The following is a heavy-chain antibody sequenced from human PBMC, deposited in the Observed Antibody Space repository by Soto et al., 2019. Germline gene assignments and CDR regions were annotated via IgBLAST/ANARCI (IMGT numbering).Heavy chain of an antibody. Sequence: QITLKESGPTLVKPTQTLTLTCTFSGFSLSTSGVGVGWIRQPPGKALEWLALIYWDDDKRYSPSLKSRLTITKDTSKNQVVLTMTNMEPVDTATYYCAHIDRGYSGYQFFDYWGQGTLVTVSS. CDR2: IYWDDDK. CDR3: AHIDRGYSGYQFFDY. J-gene: IGHJ4*02. D-gene: IGHD5-12*01. CDR1: GFSLSTSGVG. V-gene: IGHV2-5*02.